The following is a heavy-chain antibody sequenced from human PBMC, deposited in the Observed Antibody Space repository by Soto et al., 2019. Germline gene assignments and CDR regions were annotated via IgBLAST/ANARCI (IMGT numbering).Heavy chain of an antibody. J-gene: IGHJ4*02. D-gene: IGHD3-16*02. CDR2: ISYDGSNK. V-gene: IGHV3-30-3*01. Sequence: PGGSLRLSCAASGFTFSSYAMHWVRQAPGKGLEWVAVISYDGSNKYYADSVKGRFTISRDNSKNTLYLQMNSLRAEDTAVYYCATLYVWESYRYTLVDYRGQRTPVTGSS. CDR3: ATLYVWESYRYTLVDY. CDR1: GFTFSSYA.